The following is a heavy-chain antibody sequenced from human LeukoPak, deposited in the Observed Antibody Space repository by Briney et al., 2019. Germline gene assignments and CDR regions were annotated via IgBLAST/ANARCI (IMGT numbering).Heavy chain of an antibody. J-gene: IGHJ4*02. CDR3: ARQGIAAAGTVDY. Sequence: SETLSLTCTVSGGSISSSSYYWGWIRQPPGKGLEWIRSIYYSGSTYYNPSLKSRVTISVDTSKNQFSLKLSSVTAADTAVYYCARQGIAAAGTVDYWGQGTLVTVSS. D-gene: IGHD6-13*01. CDR2: IYYSGST. V-gene: IGHV4-39*01. CDR1: GGSISSSSYY.